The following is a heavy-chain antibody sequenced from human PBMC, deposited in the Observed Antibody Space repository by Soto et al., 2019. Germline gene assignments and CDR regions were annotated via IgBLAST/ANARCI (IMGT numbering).Heavy chain of an antibody. CDR3: ARGLIATSTMIVVVTLDY. CDR2: INHSGST. D-gene: IGHD3-22*01. Sequence: SETLSLTCAVYGGSFSGYYWSWIRQPPGKGLEWIGEINHSGSTNYNPSLKSRVTISVDTSKNQFSLKLSSVTAADTAVYYCARGLIATSTMIVVVTLDYWGQGTLVTSP. V-gene: IGHV4-34*01. CDR1: GGSFSGYY. J-gene: IGHJ4*02.